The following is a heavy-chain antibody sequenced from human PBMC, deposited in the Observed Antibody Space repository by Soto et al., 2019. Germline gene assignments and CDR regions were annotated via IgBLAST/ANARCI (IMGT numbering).Heavy chain of an antibody. V-gene: IGHV3-49*04. J-gene: IGHJ3*01. D-gene: IGHD3-10*01. CDR2: IRSKGSGGTS. CDR1: GFTFGDYA. Sequence: GGSLRLSCTASGFTFGDYAMSWVRQAPGKGLEWVGFIRSKGSGGTSEYAASVKGRFTFSRDDSKSIAYLQMNSLKIEDTAVYYCTRDQPITHWGQGTMVTVSS. CDR3: TRDQPITH.